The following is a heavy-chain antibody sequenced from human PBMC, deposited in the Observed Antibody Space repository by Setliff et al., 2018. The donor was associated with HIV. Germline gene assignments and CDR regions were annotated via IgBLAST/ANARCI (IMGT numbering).Heavy chain of an antibody. V-gene: IGHV1-2*02. Sequence: GASVQVSCKASGYTFIGYYIHWVRQAPGQGLEWMGWINPHTGGTEFAQKFQGRVTMTRDTSISTAYMELSRLTSDDTAVYYCARDHCSSSGCYEYSYYGMDVWGQGTTVTVSS. J-gene: IGHJ6*02. D-gene: IGHD2-2*01. CDR2: INPHTGGT. CDR1: GYTFIGYY. CDR3: ARDHCSSSGCYEYSYYGMDV.